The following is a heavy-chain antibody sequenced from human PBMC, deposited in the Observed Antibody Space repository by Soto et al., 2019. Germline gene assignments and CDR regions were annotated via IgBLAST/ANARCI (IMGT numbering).Heavy chain of an antibody. V-gene: IGHV6-1*01. CDR3: ARGHSRSGWLRGAFDI. CDR1: GDSVSSNSAA. Sequence: PSQTLSLTCAISGDSVSSNSAAWNWIRQSPSRGLEWLGRTYYRSKWYNDYAVSVKSRITINPDTSKNQFSLQLNSVTPEDTAVYYCARGHSRSGWLRGAFDIWGQGTMVTVSS. D-gene: IGHD6-19*01. CDR2: TYYRSKWYN. J-gene: IGHJ3*02.